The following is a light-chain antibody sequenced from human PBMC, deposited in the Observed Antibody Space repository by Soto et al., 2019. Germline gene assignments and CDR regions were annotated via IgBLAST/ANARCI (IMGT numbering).Light chain of an antibody. Sequence: QSVLTQPPSASGTPGQRVTISCSGSSSNIGGYLVSWYQHSPGTAPRLLILHNNQRPSGVPDRFSAFKSGTSASLAINGLQSEDEAIYYCISWDDSLNVVAFGGGTKLTVL. J-gene: IGLJ2*01. CDR3: ISWDDSLNVVA. CDR1: SSNIGGYL. CDR2: HNN. V-gene: IGLV1-44*01.